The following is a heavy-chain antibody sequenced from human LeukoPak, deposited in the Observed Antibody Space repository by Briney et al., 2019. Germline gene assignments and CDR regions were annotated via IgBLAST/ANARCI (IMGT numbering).Heavy chain of an antibody. D-gene: IGHD2-21*01. CDR1: GGSISSYY. V-gene: IGHV4-59*01. CDR2: IYYSGST. Sequence: SSETLSLTCTVSGGSISSYYWSWIRQPPGKGLEWIGYIYYSGSTNYNPSLKSRVTISVDTSKNQFSLKLSSVTAADTAVYYCARDRSILGRGIDYWGQGTLVTVSS. CDR3: ARDRSILGRGIDY. J-gene: IGHJ4*02.